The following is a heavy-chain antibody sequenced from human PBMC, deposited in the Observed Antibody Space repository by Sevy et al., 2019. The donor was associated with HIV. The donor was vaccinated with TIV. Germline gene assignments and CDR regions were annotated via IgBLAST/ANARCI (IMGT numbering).Heavy chain of an antibody. V-gene: IGHV3-9*01. J-gene: IGHJ4*02. CDR1: GFTFEDYA. Sequence: GGSLRLSCVGSGFTFEDYALHWVRQAPGKGLEWVSGISWNSGSLDYADFVRGRFTIFSDNAMKTLYLQMDSLRSEDTALYHCVKTPMTEAAPFFDFWGQGTAVTVSS. CDR3: VKTPMTEAAPFFDF. CDR2: ISWNSGSL. D-gene: IGHD6-19*01.